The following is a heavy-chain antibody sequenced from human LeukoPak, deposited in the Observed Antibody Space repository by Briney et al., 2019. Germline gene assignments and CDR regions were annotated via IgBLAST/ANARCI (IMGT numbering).Heavy chain of an antibody. D-gene: IGHD2-2*01. CDR2: IYYSGST. J-gene: IGHJ3*02. CDR3: ARVLAGEYCSSTSCWADAFDI. CDR1: GGSISSYY. V-gene: IGHV4-39*07. Sequence: PSETLSLTCTVSGGSISSYYWGWIRQPPGKGLEWIGSIYYSGSTYYNPSLKSRVTISVDTSKNQFSLKLSSVTAADTAVYYCARVLAGEYCSSTSCWADAFDIWGQGTMVTVSS.